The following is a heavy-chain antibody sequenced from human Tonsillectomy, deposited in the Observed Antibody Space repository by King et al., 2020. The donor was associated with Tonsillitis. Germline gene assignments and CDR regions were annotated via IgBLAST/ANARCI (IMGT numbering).Heavy chain of an antibody. J-gene: IGHJ4*02. V-gene: IGHV1-69*11. D-gene: IGHD5-18*01. CDR2: LIPILRTP. Sequence: QLVQSGAEVKKPGSSVKVSCKASGGTFATSGINWVRQAPGQGLEWMGSLIPILRTPNYAQKFQVRLTMTADDSTGTAYMELGSLRSDDTAVYYCARDLGVDTGLDYWGQGTLVTVSS. CDR3: ARDLGVDTGLDY. CDR1: GGTFATSG.